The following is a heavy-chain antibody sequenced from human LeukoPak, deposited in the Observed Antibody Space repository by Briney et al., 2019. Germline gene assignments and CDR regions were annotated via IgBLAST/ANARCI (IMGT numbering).Heavy chain of an antibody. J-gene: IGHJ4*02. CDR2: INHSGST. V-gene: IGHV4-34*01. CDR1: GGSFSGYY. D-gene: IGHD3-16*02. CDR3: ARHAPPYDYVWGSYRYNVPYYFDY. Sequence: PETLSLTCAVYGGSFSGYYWSWIRQPPGKGLEWIGEINHSGSTNYNPSLKSRVTISVDTSKNQFSLKLSSVTAADTAVYYCARHAPPYDYVWGSYRYNVPYYFDYWGQGTLVTVSS.